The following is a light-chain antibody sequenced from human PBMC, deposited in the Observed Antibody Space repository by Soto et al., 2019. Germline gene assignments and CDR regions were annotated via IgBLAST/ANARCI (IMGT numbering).Light chain of an antibody. Sequence: DIVVTQSPLFLPVTPGEPASISCRSSQSLVHSNGYNYLDWYLQKPGQSPQVLIYMGSNRASGVPDRFSGSGSGTDFTLRINRVEAEDVGVYYCMQTLQTRTFGQGTKVDIK. J-gene: IGKJ1*01. V-gene: IGKV2-28*01. CDR1: QSLVHSNGYNY. CDR3: MQTLQTRT. CDR2: MGS.